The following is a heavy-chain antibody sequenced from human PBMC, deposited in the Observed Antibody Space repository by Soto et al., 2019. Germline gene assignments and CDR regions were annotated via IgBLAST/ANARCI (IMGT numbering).Heavy chain of an antibody. J-gene: IGHJ4*02. V-gene: IGHV3-21*01. CDR1: GFTFSSYS. D-gene: IGHD6-13*01. CDR2: ISSSSSYI. CDR3: ARNSPAAAGTGGFGY. Sequence: GGSLRLSCAASGFTFSSYSMNWVRQAPGKGLEWVSSISSSSSYIYYADSVKGRFTIPRDNAKNSLYLQMNSLRAEDTAVYYCARNSPAAAGTGGFGYWGQGTLVTVSS.